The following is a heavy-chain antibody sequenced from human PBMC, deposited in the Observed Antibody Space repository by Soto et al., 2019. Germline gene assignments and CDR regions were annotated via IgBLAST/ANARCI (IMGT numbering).Heavy chain of an antibody. Sequence: EEQLVESGGDLVQPGGSLRLSCAASGFTVSNNYMSWVRQAPGKGLEWVSLIYSGGSTYYADSVKGRFTITRDSSKNTLILQMNRLSAEATAMYYCAAYSHKGYWGQGTRVTVSS. CDR2: IYSGGST. J-gene: IGHJ4*02. CDR1: GFTVSNNY. D-gene: IGHD3-16*01. CDR3: AAYSHKGY. V-gene: IGHV3-66*01.